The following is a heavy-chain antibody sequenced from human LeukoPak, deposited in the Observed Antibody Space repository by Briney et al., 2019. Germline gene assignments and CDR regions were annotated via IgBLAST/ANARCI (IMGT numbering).Heavy chain of an antibody. CDR3: ARIVVVPAAIHYYYYMDV. CDR1: GGTFSSYA. CDR2: IIPIFGTA. D-gene: IGHD2-2*01. J-gene: IGHJ6*03. V-gene: IGHV1-69*13. Sequence: GPSVKVSCKASGGTFSSYAISWVRQAPGQGLEWMGGIIPIFGTANYAQKFQGRVTITADESTSTAYMELSSLRSEDTAVYYCARIVVVPAAIHYYYYMDVWGKGTTVTVSS.